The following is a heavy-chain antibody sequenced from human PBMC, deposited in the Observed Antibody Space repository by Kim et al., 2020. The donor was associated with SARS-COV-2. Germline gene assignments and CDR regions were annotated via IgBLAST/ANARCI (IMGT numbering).Heavy chain of an antibody. CDR3: ARDNKMWGMDV. Sequence: ASVKVSCKTSGYKFTSNHVHWVRQAPGQGFEWMGIFKLNSGITTYAQKFQGRVTVSVDTSTSTAYMEVTSLRSEDTAVYYCARDNKMWGMDVWGQGTTVT. CDR2: FKLNSGIT. D-gene: IGHD3-16*01. V-gene: IGHV1-46*01. J-gene: IGHJ6*02. CDR1: GYKFTSNH.